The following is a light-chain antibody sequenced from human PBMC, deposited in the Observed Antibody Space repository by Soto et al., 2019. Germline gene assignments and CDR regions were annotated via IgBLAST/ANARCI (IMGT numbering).Light chain of an antibody. CDR2: EAT. J-gene: IGLJ3*02. CDR1: ISDIVKYKV. V-gene: IGLV2-23*01. Sequence: QSALPQPASVSWSRGQSITISFIGAISDIVKYKVVSWYQHHPVKVPKLLIYEATKRPSCVSDLFYGSKSDKTASLTISGLQAEDEADYYCCSYVGNSLWLFGGGTQLPVL. CDR3: CSYVGNSLWL.